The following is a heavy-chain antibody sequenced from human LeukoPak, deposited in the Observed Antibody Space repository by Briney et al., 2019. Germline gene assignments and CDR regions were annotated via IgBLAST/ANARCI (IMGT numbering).Heavy chain of an antibody. CDR2: ISGSGGST. D-gene: IGHD5-12*01. V-gene: IGHV3-23*01. Sequence: PGGSLRLSCAASGFTFSSYGMSWVRQAPGKGLEWVSAISGSGGSTYYADSVKGRFTISRDNAKNSLYLQMNSLRAEDTAVYYCARDLRPYSGYNDLAFDIWGQGTMVTVSS. CDR3: ARDLRPYSGYNDLAFDI. CDR1: GFTFSSYG. J-gene: IGHJ3*02.